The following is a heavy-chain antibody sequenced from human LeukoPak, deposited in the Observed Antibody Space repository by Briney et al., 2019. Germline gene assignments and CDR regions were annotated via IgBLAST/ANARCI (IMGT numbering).Heavy chain of an antibody. CDR1: GGSISSGGYY. CDR2: IYYSGST. V-gene: IGHV4-31*03. CDR3: ARAEGGVIFGVVIVAFDI. D-gene: IGHD3-3*01. J-gene: IGHJ3*02. Sequence: SQTLSLTCTVSGGSISSGGYYWSWIRQHPGKGLEWIGYIYYSGSTYYNPSLKSRVTISVDTSNSQFSLKLSSVTAADTVVYYCARAEGGVIFGVVIVAFDIWGQGTMVTVSS.